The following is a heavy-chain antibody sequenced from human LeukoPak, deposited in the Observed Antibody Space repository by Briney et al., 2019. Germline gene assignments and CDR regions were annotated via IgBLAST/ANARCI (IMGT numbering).Heavy chain of an antibody. J-gene: IGHJ6*02. D-gene: IGHD6-13*01. V-gene: IGHV3-23*01. CDR1: GFTFSSYA. CDR2: IRGSGGST. Sequence: GGSLRLSCAASGFTFSSYAMSWVRQAPGKGLEWVSAIRGSGGSTNYADSVKGRFTISRDNSKNTLYLQMHSLRAEDTAVYYCAKDPAGYSSSWYSIRYYYYYGMDVWGQGTTVTVSS. CDR3: AKDPAGYSSSWYSIRYYYYYGMDV.